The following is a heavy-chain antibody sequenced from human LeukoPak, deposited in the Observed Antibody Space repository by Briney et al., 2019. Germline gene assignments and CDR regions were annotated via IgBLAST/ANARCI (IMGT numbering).Heavy chain of an antibody. V-gene: IGHV5-51*01. CDR3: ARQLEGAAAGTAAY. Sequence: GESLKIPCKGSGYSFTSYWIGWVRQMPGKGLEWMGIIYPGDSDTRYSPSFQGQVPISADKPISTAYLQWSSLKASDTAMYYCARQLEGAAAGTAAYWGQGTLVTVSS. D-gene: IGHD6-13*01. J-gene: IGHJ4*02. CDR1: GYSFTSYW. CDR2: IYPGDSDT.